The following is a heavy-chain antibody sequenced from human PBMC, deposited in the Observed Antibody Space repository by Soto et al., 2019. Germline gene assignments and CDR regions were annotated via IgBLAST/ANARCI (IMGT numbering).Heavy chain of an antibody. D-gene: IGHD2-2*01. V-gene: IGHV1-3*01. CDR2: INAGNGNT. CDR3: ARPTIVVKDFAY. CDR1: GYTFTSYA. Sequence: ASVKVSCKASGYTFTSYAMHWVRQAPGQRLEWMGWINAGNGNTKYSQKFQGRVTITRDTSASTAYMELSSLRSEDTAVYYCARPTIVVKDFAYWGQGTLVTVPS. J-gene: IGHJ4*02.